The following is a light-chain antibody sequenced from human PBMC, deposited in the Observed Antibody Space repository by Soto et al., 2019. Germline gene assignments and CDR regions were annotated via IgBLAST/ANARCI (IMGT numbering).Light chain of an antibody. V-gene: IGKV3-15*01. J-gene: IGKJ1*01. CDR2: GAS. CDR1: QNITSN. CDR3: QQYSHWPRT. Sequence: EIGMTQSPATLSGSPGERATLSCRASQNITSNLTWYQQKPGKAPRLLIYGASTRATGIPARFSGSGSGTEFTLTVSSLQSEDFAVYYCQQYSHWPRTFGHGTKVDIK.